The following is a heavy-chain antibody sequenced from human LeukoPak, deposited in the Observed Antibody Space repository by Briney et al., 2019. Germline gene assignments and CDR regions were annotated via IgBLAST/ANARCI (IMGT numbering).Heavy chain of an antibody. D-gene: IGHD1-14*01. CDR3: ARLRGISLDP. V-gene: IGHV4-39*01. Sequence: SETLSLTCTASGGSISSSSYYWGWIRQPPGKGLEWIGSIYYSGSTYYSPSLKSRVTISVDTSKNQFSLKLSSVTAADTAVYYCARLRGISLDPWGQGTLVTVSS. CDR2: IYYSGST. J-gene: IGHJ5*02. CDR1: GGSISSSSYY.